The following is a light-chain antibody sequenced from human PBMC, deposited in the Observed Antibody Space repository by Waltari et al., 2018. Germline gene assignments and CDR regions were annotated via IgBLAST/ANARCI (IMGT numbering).Light chain of an antibody. CDR3: MQALQTPFT. J-gene: IGKJ3*01. V-gene: IGKV2-28*01. CDR1: QSLLHINGYNY. Sequence: DMVMTQSPLSLPVTPGEPAAIPCRSRQSLLHINGYNYLDWYLQRPGQSPHLLIYLGSNRASGVPDRFSGSGSGTDFTLKISRVEAEDVGVYYCMQALQTPFTFGPGTKVDIK. CDR2: LGS.